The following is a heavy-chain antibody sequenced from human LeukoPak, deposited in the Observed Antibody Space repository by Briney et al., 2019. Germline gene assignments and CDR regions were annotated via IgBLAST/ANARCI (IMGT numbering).Heavy chain of an antibody. CDR2: IIPILGIA. V-gene: IGHV1-69*04. J-gene: IGHJ4*02. CDR3: ARDSCSGGSCSRRFDY. CDR1: GGTFSSYA. Sequence: GASVKVSCKASGGTFSSYAISWVRQAPGQGLEWMGRIIPILGIANYAQKFQGRVTITADKSTSTAYMELSSLRSEDTAVYYCARDSCSGGSCSRRFDYWGQGTLVTVSS. D-gene: IGHD2-15*01.